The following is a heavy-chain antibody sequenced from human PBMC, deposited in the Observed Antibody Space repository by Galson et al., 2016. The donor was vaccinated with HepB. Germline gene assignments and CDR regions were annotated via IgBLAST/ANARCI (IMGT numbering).Heavy chain of an antibody. V-gene: IGHV3-23*01. Sequence: SLRLSCAASGFTFNNYAMNWVRQVPGKGLEWVSTISGSGGSIYYADSVRGRFTISRDNSKNTLYLQMDYLRGEDTAVYYCAKEGGIHPTRFDYWGQGILVTVSS. CDR1: GFTFNNYA. D-gene: IGHD1-14*01. CDR3: AKEGGIHPTRFDY. CDR2: ISGSGGSI. J-gene: IGHJ4*02.